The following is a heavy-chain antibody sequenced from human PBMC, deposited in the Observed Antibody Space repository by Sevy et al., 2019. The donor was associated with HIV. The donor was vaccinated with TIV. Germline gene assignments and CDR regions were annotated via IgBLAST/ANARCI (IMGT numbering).Heavy chain of an antibody. CDR1: GFTFSSYA. Sequence: GGSLRLSCAASGFTFSSYAMHWVRQAPGKGLEWVSAISGSGGSTYYADSVKGRFTISRDNSKNTLYLQMNSLRAEDTAVYYCAKDRRITMIVVGYFDYWGQGTLVTVSS. D-gene: IGHD3-22*01. J-gene: IGHJ4*02. V-gene: IGHV3-23*01. CDR2: ISGSGGST. CDR3: AKDRRITMIVVGYFDY.